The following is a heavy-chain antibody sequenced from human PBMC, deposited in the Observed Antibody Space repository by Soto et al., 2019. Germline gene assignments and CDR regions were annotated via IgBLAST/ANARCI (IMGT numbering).Heavy chain of an antibody. Sequence: QVQLVESGGGLVKPGGSLRLSCAASGFTFSDYYMSWIRQAPGKGLEWASYISSSGSTIYYADSVKGRFTISRDNAKNSLYLQMNSLRAEDTAVYYCARDAVVVAATPDWFDPWGQGTLVTVSS. CDR2: ISSSGSTI. CDR3: ARDAVVVAATPDWFDP. D-gene: IGHD2-15*01. V-gene: IGHV3-11*01. J-gene: IGHJ5*02. CDR1: GFTFSDYY.